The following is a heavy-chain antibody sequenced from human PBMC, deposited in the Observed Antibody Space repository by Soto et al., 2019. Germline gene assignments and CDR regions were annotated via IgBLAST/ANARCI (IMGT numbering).Heavy chain of an antibody. CDR3: ARVAYSYGWIFDY. V-gene: IGHV3-7*01. CDR1: GFTFSSYW. Sequence: EVQLVESGGGLVQPGGSLRLSCAASGFTFSSYWMSWVCQAPGKGLEWVANIKQDGSEKYYVDSVKGRFTISRDNAENSLYLQMNGQRGEDTAVYFCARVAYSYGWIFDYWGQGTLVTVSS. CDR2: IKQDGSEK. D-gene: IGHD6-19*01. J-gene: IGHJ4*01.